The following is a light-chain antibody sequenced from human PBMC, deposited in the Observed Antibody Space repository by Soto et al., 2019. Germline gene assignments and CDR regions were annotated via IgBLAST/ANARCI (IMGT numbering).Light chain of an antibody. CDR3: SSYSGTNNYI. CDR1: SSDVGGYNF. V-gene: IGLV2-8*01. Sequence: QSALTQPSSASGSPGQSATISCTATSSDVGGYNFVSWYQQHPGKATILIIYEVTKRPSGVPDRFSGSKSGNTASLTVSGLQAENEADYYCSSYSGTNNYILGTGTKVTVL. CDR2: EVT. J-gene: IGLJ1*01.